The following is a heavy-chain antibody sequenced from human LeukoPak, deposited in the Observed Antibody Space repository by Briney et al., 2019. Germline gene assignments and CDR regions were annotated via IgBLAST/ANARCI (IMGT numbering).Heavy chain of an antibody. CDR3: ARGTVTTSVPLRPSAFDY. J-gene: IGHJ4*02. V-gene: IGHV4-34*01. Sequence: SETLSLTCAVYGGSFSGYYWSWIRQPPGKGREWIGEINQSGSTNYSPSLKCRVTISVNTSKNQFSLKLSSVTAADTAVYYCARGTVTTSVPLRPSAFDYWGQGTLVTVSS. CDR1: GGSFSGYY. D-gene: IGHD4-17*01. CDR2: INQSGST.